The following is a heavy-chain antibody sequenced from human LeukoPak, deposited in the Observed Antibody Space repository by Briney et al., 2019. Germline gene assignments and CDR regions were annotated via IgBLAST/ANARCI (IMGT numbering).Heavy chain of an antibody. CDR3: ARAVVPAAFDP. V-gene: IGHV3-21*01. CDR2: ISSSSSYI. Sequence: PGRSLRLSCAASGFTFSSYSMNWVRQAPGKGLEWVSSISSSSSYIYYADSVKGRFTISRDNAKNSLYLQMNSLRAEDTAVYYCARAVVPAAFDPWGQGTLVTVSS. CDR1: GFTFSSYS. J-gene: IGHJ5*02. D-gene: IGHD2-2*01.